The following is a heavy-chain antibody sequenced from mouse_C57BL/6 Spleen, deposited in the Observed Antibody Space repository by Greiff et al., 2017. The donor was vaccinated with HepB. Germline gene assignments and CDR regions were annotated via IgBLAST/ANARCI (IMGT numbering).Heavy chain of an antibody. CDR1: GYSITSGYY. V-gene: IGHV3-6*01. D-gene: IGHD1-1*01. J-gene: IGHJ2*01. CDR3: AREGFTVVAKGFDY. Sequence: DVQLQESGPGLVKPSQSLSLTCSVTGYSITSGYYWNWIRQFPGNKLEWMGYISYDGSNNYNPSLKNRISITRDTSKNQFFLKLNSVTTEDTATYYCAREGFTVVAKGFDYWGQGTTLTVSS. CDR2: ISYDGSN.